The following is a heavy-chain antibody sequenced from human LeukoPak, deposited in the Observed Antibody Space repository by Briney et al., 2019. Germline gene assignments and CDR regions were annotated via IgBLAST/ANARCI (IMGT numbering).Heavy chain of an antibody. V-gene: IGHV1-2*02. CDR3: SRLWDYDILTGSPTPAFDI. J-gene: IGHJ3*02. CDR1: GYTFTGYY. Sequence: ASVTLSCKPSGYTFTGYYMHWVRLAPEQGSEWMGWINPNIGGTNYAQTFQGRVTLTRHTPTSTAYMDVSRLRSTDTAVYYCSRLWDYDILTGSPTPAFDIWGQGTMVTVSS. CDR2: INPNIGGT. D-gene: IGHD3-9*01.